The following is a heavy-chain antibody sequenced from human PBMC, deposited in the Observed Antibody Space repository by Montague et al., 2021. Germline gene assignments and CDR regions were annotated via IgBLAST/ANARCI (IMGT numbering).Heavy chain of an antibody. V-gene: IGHV4-39*01. CDR1: GGSIGRRSYY. CDR2: ISYNGST. D-gene: IGHD3/OR15-3a*01. J-gene: IGHJ3*01. CDR3: ARLTFAIGDSPEVFDL. Sequence: SETLSLTCSVSGGSIGRRSYYWAWIRQPPGKGLEWIATISYNGSTYSDSALKSRVTISVDTSKNQLSLRLTSVTATDTAVYYCARLTFAIGDSPEVFDLGGQGTTVTVSS.